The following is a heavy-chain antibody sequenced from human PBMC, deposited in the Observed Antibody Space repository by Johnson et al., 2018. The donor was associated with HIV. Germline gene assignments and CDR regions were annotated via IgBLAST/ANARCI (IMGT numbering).Heavy chain of an antibody. Sequence: VQLVESGGGLVQPGGSLRLSCAASGFTFSSYAMHWVRQAPGKGLEYVSAISSNGGSTYYANSVKGRFTISRDNSKNTLYLQMCSLRAEDMAVYYCARDGPEPWSFDIWGQGTMVTVSS. V-gene: IGHV3-64*01. CDR1: GFTFSSYA. D-gene: IGHD1-14*01. CDR3: ARDGPEPWSFDI. J-gene: IGHJ3*02. CDR2: ISSNGGST.